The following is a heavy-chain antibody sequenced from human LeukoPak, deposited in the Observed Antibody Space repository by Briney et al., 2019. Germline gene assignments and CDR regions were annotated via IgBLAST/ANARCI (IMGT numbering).Heavy chain of an antibody. CDR3: ARGGVMGAYGGNSPLDL. D-gene: IGHD4-23*01. CDR1: GGSFSGYY. Sequence: SETLSLTCAVYGGSFSGYYWSWIRQPPGKGLEWIGEINHSGSTNYNPSLKSRVTISVDTSKNQFSLKLSSVTAADTAVYYCARGGVMGAYGGNSPLDLWGRGTLVTVSS. CDR2: INHSGST. J-gene: IGHJ2*01. V-gene: IGHV4-34*01.